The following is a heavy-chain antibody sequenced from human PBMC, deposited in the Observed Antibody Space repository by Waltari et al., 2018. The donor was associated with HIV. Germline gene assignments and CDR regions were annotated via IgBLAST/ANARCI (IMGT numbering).Heavy chain of an antibody. V-gene: IGHV3-33*01. CDR3: TRDLVEMASTYYSYYGMDV. D-gene: IGHD3-3*01. Sequence: QVHLVESGGGVVQPGRSLRLSCEASGFTFSSYDIHWVRQAPGKGMGWVAVVWFDGSNEYYADSVRGRFTISRDSSKNTVYLQMNSLRAEDTAVYYCTRDLVEMASTYYSYYGMDVWGQGTTVTVSS. CDR1: GFTFSSYD. CDR2: VWFDGSNE. J-gene: IGHJ6*02.